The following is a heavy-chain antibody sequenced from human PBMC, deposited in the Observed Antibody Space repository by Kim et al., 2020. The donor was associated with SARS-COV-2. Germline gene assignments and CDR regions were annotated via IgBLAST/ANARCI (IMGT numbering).Heavy chain of an antibody. CDR3: ARGSSWYGSYYYYYGMDV. CDR1: GGSFSGYY. Sequence: SETLSLTCAVYGGSFSGYYWSWIRQPPGKGLEWIGEINHSGSTNYNPSLKSRVTISVDTSKNQFSLKLSSVTAADTAVYYCARGSSWYGSYYYYYGMDVWGQGTTVTVSS. CDR2: INHSGST. D-gene: IGHD6-13*01. J-gene: IGHJ6*02. V-gene: IGHV4-34*01.